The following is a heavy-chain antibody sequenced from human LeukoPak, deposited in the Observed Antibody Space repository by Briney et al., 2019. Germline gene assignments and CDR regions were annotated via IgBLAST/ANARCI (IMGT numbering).Heavy chain of an antibody. J-gene: IGHJ4*02. Sequence: GESQKISCKASGYSFTDYWIVWVRQMPGKGLEWMGAIYPGDSDTRYSPSLDGQVTISADKSVSTTYLQWSSLQASDTAMYYCARPSSLYGGTSEDYWGQGTLVTVSS. V-gene: IGHV5-51*01. D-gene: IGHD4-23*01. CDR1: GYSFTDYW. CDR2: IYPGDSDT. CDR3: ARPSSLYGGTSEDY.